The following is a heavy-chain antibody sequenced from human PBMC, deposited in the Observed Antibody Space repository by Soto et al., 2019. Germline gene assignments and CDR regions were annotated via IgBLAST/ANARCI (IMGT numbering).Heavy chain of an antibody. D-gene: IGHD2-2*01. J-gene: IGHJ5*02. Sequence: SETLSLTCTVSGGSISSGGYYWSWIRQHPGKGLEWIGYIYYSGSTYYNPSLKSRVTISVDTSKNQFSLKLSSVTAADTAVYYCARDSWVVCSSTSCSWFDPWGQGTLVTVSS. CDR1: GGSISSGGYY. CDR3: ARDSWVVCSSTSCSWFDP. CDR2: IYYSGST. V-gene: IGHV4-31*03.